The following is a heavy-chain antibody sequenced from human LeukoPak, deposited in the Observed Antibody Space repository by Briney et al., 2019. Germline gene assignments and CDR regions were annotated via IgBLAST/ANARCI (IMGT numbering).Heavy chain of an antibody. J-gene: IGHJ4*02. Sequence: PGGSLRLSCAASGFTFSSYAMHWVRQAPGKGLEWVAVISYDGSNKYYADSVKGRFTISRDNSKNTLYLQMNSLRAEDTAVYYCAREALPTYYYGSGSSPINYFDYWGQGTLVTVSS. CDR1: GFTFSSYA. CDR2: ISYDGSNK. CDR3: AREALPTYYYGSGSSPINYFDY. D-gene: IGHD3-10*01. V-gene: IGHV3-30-3*01.